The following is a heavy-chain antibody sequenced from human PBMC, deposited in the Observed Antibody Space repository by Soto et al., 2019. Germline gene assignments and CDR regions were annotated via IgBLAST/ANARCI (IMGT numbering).Heavy chain of an antibody. V-gene: IGHV4-59*01. CDR3: ARLVAARPLKYYFDY. J-gene: IGHJ4*02. D-gene: IGHD6-6*01. CDR2: IYYSGST. Sequence: QVQLQESGPGLVKPSETLSLTCTVSGGSISSYYWSWIRQPPGKGLEWIGYIYYSGSTNYNPSLKSRVTISVDPSKNQVSLKLSSVTAADTAVYYCARLVAARPLKYYFDYWGQGTLVTVSS. CDR1: GGSISSYY.